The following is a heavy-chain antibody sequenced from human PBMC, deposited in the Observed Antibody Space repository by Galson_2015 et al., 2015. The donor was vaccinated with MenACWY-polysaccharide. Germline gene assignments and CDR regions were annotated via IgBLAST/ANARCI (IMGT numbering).Heavy chain of an antibody. D-gene: IGHD2-15*01. CDR1: GFTFSNYE. CDR3: ARWSDDAFDI. Sequence: SLRLSCAASGFTFSNYEINWVRQAPGKGLEWVSGVGIAGATYQAGSAKGRFTISRENAKNSFYLQMNSLRAGDTAVYFCARWSDDAFDIWGRGTMFTVSS. J-gene: IGHJ3*02. V-gene: IGHV3-13*01. CDR2: VGIAGAT.